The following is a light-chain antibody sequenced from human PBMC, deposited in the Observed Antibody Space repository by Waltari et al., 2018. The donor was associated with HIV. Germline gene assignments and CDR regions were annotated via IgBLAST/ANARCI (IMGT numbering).Light chain of an antibody. CDR2: EVS. Sequence: QSALTQPASVSGSPGQSITISCTGTSSDIGRYDLVSWYQQHPGTAPKLLIYEVSKRPSGVSNRFSGTKSGNTASLTIVGLQAEDEADYYCCSYAGSNTFWVVGGGTKLSVL. J-gene: IGLJ3*02. CDR3: CSYAGSNTFWV. CDR1: SSDIGRYDL. V-gene: IGLV2-23*02.